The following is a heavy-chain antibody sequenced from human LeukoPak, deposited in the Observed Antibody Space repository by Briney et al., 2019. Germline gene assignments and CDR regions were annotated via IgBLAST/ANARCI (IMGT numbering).Heavy chain of an antibody. D-gene: IGHD4-23*01. CDR2: IYHSGST. CDR3: ARDGYGGNAIDY. V-gene: IGHV4-38-2*02. Sequence: PSETLSLTCTVSGYSISSGYYWGWIRPPPGKGLEWIGNIYHSGSTYYNPSLKRGATISVDTSKNQFSLKLSSVTAADTAVYYCARDGYGGNAIDYWGQGTLVTVSS. CDR1: GYSISSGYY. J-gene: IGHJ4*02.